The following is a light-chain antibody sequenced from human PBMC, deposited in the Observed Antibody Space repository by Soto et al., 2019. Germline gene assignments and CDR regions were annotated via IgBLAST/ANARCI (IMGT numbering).Light chain of an antibody. CDR2: DVS. CDR3: SSYTSSSTSYV. Sequence: QSVLTQPASVSGSPGQSITISCTGTSSDVGGYNSVSWYQQHPGKAPKLMIYDVSNRPSGVSNRFSGSRSDNTASLTISGLQAEDEADYYCSSYTSSSTSYVFGTGTKLTVL. V-gene: IGLV2-14*01. J-gene: IGLJ1*01. CDR1: SSDVGGYNS.